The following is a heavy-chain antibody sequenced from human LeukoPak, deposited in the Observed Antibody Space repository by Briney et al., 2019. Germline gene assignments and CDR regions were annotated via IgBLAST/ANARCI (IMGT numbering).Heavy chain of an antibody. J-gene: IGHJ4*02. Sequence: PGGSLRLSCAASGFTFSSYEMNWVRQAPGRGLEWVSYIGGSGFTIYYADSVKGRFTISRDNAKNSLYLQMNSLRAEDTAVYYCARPGAENYFDYWGQGTLVTVSS. CDR3: ARPGAENYFDY. V-gene: IGHV3-48*03. CDR2: IGGSGFTI. CDR1: GFTFSSYE.